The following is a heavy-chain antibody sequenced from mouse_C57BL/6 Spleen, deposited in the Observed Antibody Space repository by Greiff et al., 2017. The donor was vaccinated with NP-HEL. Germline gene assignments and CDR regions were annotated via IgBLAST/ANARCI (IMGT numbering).Heavy chain of an antibody. J-gene: IGHJ1*03. CDR3: ARDPDGYFDV. CDR1: GFTFSSYA. CDR2: ISDGGSYT. Sequence: EVKLVESGGGLVKPGGSLKLSCAASGFTFSSYAMSWVRQTPEKRLEWVATISDGGSYTYYPDNVKGRFTISRDNAKNNLYLQMSHLKSEDTAMYYCARDPDGYFDVWGTGTTVTVSS. V-gene: IGHV5-4*01.